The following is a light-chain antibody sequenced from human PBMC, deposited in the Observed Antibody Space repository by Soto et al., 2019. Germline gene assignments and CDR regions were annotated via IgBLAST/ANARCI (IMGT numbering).Light chain of an antibody. CDR1: QSLLHSNGYNY. CDR2: LGS. CDR3: MQALQTSFT. V-gene: IGKV2-28*01. Sequence: DIVMTQSPLSLPVTPGEPASISCRSSQSLLHSNGYNYLDWYLQKPGQSPQLLIYLGSNRASGVPDRFSGSRSGTDFTLKISRVEAEDFGVYSCMQALQTSFTFGTGTKVDIK. J-gene: IGKJ3*01.